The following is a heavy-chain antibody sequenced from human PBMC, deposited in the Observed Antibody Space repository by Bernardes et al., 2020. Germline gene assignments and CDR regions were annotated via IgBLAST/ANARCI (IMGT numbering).Heavy chain of an antibody. Sequence: GGSLRLSCAASGFTFSSLAMGWVRQAPGKGLEWVSCITDSGDNTYYADSVRGRFTISRDNSKNTLYLQMNSPRAEDTAVYYCAKDARRYSGWYYFDYWGQGTLVTVSS. V-gene: IGHV3-23*01. CDR3: AKDARRYSGWYYFDY. J-gene: IGHJ4*02. CDR1: GFTFSSLA. CDR2: ITDSGDNT. D-gene: IGHD6-19*01.